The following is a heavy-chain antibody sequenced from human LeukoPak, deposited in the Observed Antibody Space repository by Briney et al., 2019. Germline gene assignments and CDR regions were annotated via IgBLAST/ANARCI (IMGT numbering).Heavy chain of an antibody. CDR1: GGSISSSSYH. D-gene: IGHD3-10*01. V-gene: IGHV4-39*01. Sequence: SETLSLTCTVSGGSISSSSYHWGWIRQPPGRRLEWIGSIYYSGSTYYNPSLKSRVTISVDTSKNQFSLKLSSVTAADTAVYYCASPPNYYGSGRPGEDYWGQGTLVTVSS. CDR3: ASPPNYYGSGRPGEDY. J-gene: IGHJ4*02. CDR2: IYYSGST.